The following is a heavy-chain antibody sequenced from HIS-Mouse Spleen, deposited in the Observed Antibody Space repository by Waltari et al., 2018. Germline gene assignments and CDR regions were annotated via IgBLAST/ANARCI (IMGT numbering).Heavy chain of an antibody. Sequence: QVQLVESGGGVVQPGRSLRLSCAASGVTFSSYGMHWVRQAPGKGLEWVAVISYDGSNKYYADSVKGRFTISRDNSKNTLYLQMNSLRAEDTAVYYCAKGGTGTTFAFDIWGQGTMVTVSS. V-gene: IGHV3-30*18. J-gene: IGHJ3*02. D-gene: IGHD1-1*01. CDR2: ISYDGSNK. CDR1: GVTFSSYG. CDR3: AKGGTGTTFAFDI.